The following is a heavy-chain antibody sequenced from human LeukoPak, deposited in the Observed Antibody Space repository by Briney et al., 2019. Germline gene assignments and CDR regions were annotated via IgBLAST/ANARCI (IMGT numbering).Heavy chain of an antibody. D-gene: IGHD6-25*01. CDR1: GGSISSNY. CDR2: IYTSGST. V-gene: IGHV4-4*07. CDR3: ARDGLGYASGWYFDL. Sequence: SETLSLTCTVSGGSISSNYWSWIRQPAGKGLEWIGRIYTSGSTNYSPSLKSRVTLSVDTSRNQFSLRLSSVTAADTAVYYCARDGLGYASGWYFDLWGQGTLVTVSS. J-gene: IGHJ4*02.